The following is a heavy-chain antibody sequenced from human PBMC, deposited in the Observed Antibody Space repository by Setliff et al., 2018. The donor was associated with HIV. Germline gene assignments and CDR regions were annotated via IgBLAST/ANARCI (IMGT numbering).Heavy chain of an antibody. CDR3: ARMSSSGYYPNWYFDL. J-gene: IGHJ2*01. D-gene: IGHD3-22*01. CDR2: IDWDDDK. CDR1: GFSLSTSGMR. Sequence: SGPTLVNPTQTLTLTCTFSGFSLSTSGMRVSWIRQPPGKALEWLARIDWDDDKFYSTSLKTRLTISKDTSKNQVGLTMTNMDPVDTATYYCARMSSSGYYPNWYFDLWGRGTLVTVSS. V-gene: IGHV2-70*04.